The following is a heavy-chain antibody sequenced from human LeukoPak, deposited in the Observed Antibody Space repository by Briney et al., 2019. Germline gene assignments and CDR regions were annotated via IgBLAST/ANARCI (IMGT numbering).Heavy chain of an antibody. CDR1: GFTFNRCW. D-gene: IGHD1-26*01. Sequence: GGSLRLSCVVSGFTFNRCWMNWVRQAPGKGLEWVAVISYDGSNKYYADSVKGRFTISRDNSKNTLYLQMNSLRAENTAVYYCARDRVGATDYFDYWGQGTLVTVSS. V-gene: IGHV3-30-3*01. CDR3: ARDRVGATDYFDY. J-gene: IGHJ4*02. CDR2: ISYDGSNK.